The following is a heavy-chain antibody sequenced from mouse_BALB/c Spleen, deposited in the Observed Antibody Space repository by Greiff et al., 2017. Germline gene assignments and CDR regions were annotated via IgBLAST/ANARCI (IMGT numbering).Heavy chain of an antibody. D-gene: IGHD1-2*01. Sequence: EVKLMESGGGLVQPGGSLRLSCATSGFTFSAFYMEWVRQPPGKRLEWIAASRNKANDYTTEYSASVKGRFIVSRDTSQSILYLQMNDLRAEDTAIYYCARDDYYGGFAYWGQGTLVTVSA. CDR2: SRNKANDYTT. V-gene: IGHV7-1*02. J-gene: IGHJ3*01. CDR1: GFTFSAFY. CDR3: ARDDYYGGFAY.